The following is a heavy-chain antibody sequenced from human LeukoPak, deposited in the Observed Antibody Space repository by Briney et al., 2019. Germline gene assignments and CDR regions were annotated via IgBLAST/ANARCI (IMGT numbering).Heavy chain of an antibody. CDR1: GFTFSNYW. J-gene: IGHJ4*02. Sequence: GGSLRLSCAASGFTFSNYWMSWVRQAPGKGLEWVSAISGSGGSTYCADSVKGRFTISRDNSKNTLYLQMNSLRAEDTAVYYCAKESRRKTTPFYYWGQGTLVTVSS. V-gene: IGHV3-23*01. D-gene: IGHD4-17*01. CDR2: ISGSGGST. CDR3: AKESRRKTTPFYY.